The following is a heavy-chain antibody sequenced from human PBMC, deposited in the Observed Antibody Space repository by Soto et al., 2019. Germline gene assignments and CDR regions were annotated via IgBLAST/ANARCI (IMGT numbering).Heavy chain of an antibody. CDR1: GGSIGGVGYS. J-gene: IGHJ5*02. Sequence: SETLSLTCAVSGGSIGGVGYSWSWIRHPPGGGLEWIGYMYHSGTFLKSPSLKTRLTMSLDMSKNQFSLTLNSMTAAETAVYYCARAQFYSGSGNYNNLMFDAWGQGIQVTVSS. CDR2: MYHSGTF. D-gene: IGHD3-10*01. CDR3: ARAQFYSGSGNYNNLMFDA. V-gene: IGHV4-30-2*01.